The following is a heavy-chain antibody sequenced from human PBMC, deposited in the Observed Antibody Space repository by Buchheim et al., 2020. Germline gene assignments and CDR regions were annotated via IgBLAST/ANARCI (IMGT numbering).Heavy chain of an antibody. V-gene: IGHV3-23*01. J-gene: IGHJ6*02. D-gene: IGHD3-3*01. CDR2: ISARGGTP. Sequence: EVHLLESGGGLVQPGGSLRLSCAASGFTFSNYDMSWVRQAPGKGLEWVSAISARGGTPYYADSVKGRFTISRDNSKNTLYLQINSLRVEDTAIYYCAKAAPEGTIFGVVIPTYYYYGMDVWGQGTT. CDR3: AKAAPEGTIFGVVIPTYYYYGMDV. CDR1: GFTFSNYD.